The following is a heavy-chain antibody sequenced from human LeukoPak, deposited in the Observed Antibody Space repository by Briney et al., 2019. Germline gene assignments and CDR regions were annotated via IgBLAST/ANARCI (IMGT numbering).Heavy chain of an antibody. V-gene: IGHV3-21*01. D-gene: IGHD3-3*01. CDR1: GLTFSSYT. CDR2: ISSSSSYI. J-gene: IGHJ4*02. Sequence: GGSLRLSCAASGLTFSSYTMNWVRQAPGKGLEWVSSISSSSSYIYYADSVKGRFTISRDNAKNSLYLQMNSLRAEDTAVYYCARDLTGYDFWSGYHDYWGQGTLVTVSS. CDR3: ARDLTGYDFWSGYHDY.